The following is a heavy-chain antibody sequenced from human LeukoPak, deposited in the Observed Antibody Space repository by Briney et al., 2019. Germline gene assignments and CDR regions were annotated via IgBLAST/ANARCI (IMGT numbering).Heavy chain of an antibody. V-gene: IGHV3-23*01. Sequence: GGSLRLSCAASGFTFSSYAMSWVRQAPVKGLEWVSAISGSGGSTYYADSVKGRLTISRDNSKNTLYLQMNSLRAEDTAVYYCARDLYGDYVFDYWGQGTLVTVSS. CDR2: ISGSGGST. CDR3: ARDLYGDYVFDY. CDR1: GFTFSSYA. D-gene: IGHD4-17*01. J-gene: IGHJ4*02.